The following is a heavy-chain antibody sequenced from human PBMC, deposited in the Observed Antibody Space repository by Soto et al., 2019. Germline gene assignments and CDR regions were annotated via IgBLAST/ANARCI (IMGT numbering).Heavy chain of an antibody. J-gene: IGHJ5*02. D-gene: IGHD3-22*01. CDR1: GFSRSVYGLR. CDR2: IHWNDDK. V-gene: IGHV2-5*08. CDR3: AHTKDSSGFLTS. Sequence: CGPALGNATQTLTLTCSFSGFSRSVYGLRVIWFRQPPGETLEWLALIHWNDDKRYSPYLKSRLTITKDTSKNQVVLTLTNLDPLDTGTYFCAHTKDSSGFLTSWGQGILVTVSS.